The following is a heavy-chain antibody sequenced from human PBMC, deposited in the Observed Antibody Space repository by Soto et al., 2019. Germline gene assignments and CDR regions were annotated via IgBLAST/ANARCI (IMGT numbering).Heavy chain of an antibody. D-gene: IGHD3-10*01. V-gene: IGHV3-23*05. CDR2: ITTSGTAT. Sequence: EVQMWQTGGGLVQPGGYLRLSCAASGFTFSYYGMAWVRQAPGKGLEWVSSITTSGTATYYAKSVKGRFTISRDNSESSLSLQMSDLRAEDTAIYYCVGPGRHYSSEAYDYFFDNWGQGTLSPSPQ. J-gene: IGHJ4*02. CDR3: VGPGRHYSSEAYDYFFDN. CDR1: GFTFSYYG.